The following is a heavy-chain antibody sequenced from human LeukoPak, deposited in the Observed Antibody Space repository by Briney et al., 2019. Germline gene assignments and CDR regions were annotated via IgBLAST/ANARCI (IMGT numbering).Heavy chain of an antibody. Sequence: QPGGSLRLSCAASGFTFSNYGMHWVRQAPGKGLEWVALIWYDGSNKYYADSVKGRFTISRDNSKNTLYLQMNSLRAEDTAVYYCARDRVETAMGPQFRTYYYYGMDVWGQGTTVTVSS. CDR3: ARDRVETAMGPQFRTYYYYGMDV. J-gene: IGHJ6*02. D-gene: IGHD5-18*01. CDR2: IWYDGSNK. V-gene: IGHV3-33*01. CDR1: GFTFSNYG.